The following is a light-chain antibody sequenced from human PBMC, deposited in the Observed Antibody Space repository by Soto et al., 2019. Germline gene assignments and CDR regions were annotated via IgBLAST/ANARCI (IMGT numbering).Light chain of an antibody. CDR2: EVT. J-gene: IGLJ2*01. V-gene: IGLV2-8*01. CDR3: SSYAGNNNVV. Sequence: QSALTQPPSASGSPGQSVTISCTGTSGDVGSYNYVSWYQRLPGRAPKLVIYEVTKRPSGVPHRFSGSKSGNTASLTVSGLQAEDEADYYCSSYAGNNNVVFGGGTKPPS. CDR1: SGDVGSYNY.